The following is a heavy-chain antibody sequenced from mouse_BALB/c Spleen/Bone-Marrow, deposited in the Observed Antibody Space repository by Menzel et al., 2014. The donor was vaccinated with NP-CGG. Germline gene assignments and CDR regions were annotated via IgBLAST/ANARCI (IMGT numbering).Heavy chain of an antibody. J-gene: IGHJ4*01. D-gene: IGHD2-4*01. CDR2: ISNGSSPI. CDR1: GFTFSSFG. V-gene: IGHV5-17*02. CDR3: ARKGAMITHYYAMDY. Sequence: EVKVEESGGGLVQPGGSRKLSCAASGFTFSSFGMHWVRQAPEKGLEWVAYISNGSSPIYYADTVKGRFTISRDNPKNTLFLQMTSLRSEDTATYYCARKGAMITHYYAMDYWGQGTSVTVSS.